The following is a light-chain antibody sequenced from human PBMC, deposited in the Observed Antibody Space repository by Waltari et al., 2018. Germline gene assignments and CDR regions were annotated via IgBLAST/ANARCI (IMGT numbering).Light chain of an antibody. J-gene: IGLJ3*02. CDR1: RGHSSNI. Sequence: QLVLTQSPSASASLGASVKLTFTLSRGHSSNIIAWLQQRPERGPRYLMQVNSDGSHSKGDDIPGRFSVSSSGAERYLTISSLQSEDEADYYCETGGHGTWVVGGGTKLTVL. CDR3: ETGGHGTWV. CDR2: VNSDGSH. V-gene: IGLV4-69*01.